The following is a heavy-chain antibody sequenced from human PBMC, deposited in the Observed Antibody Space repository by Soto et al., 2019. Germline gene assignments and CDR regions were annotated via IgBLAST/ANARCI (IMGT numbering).Heavy chain of an antibody. Sequence: ASVKVSCKASGVTFTSSSMQWVRQARGQRLEWIGWIVVGSGNTNYAQKFQERVTITRDMSTSTAYMELSSLRSEDTAVYYCATGVATDAFDYWGQGTLVTISS. V-gene: IGHV1-58*02. CDR3: ATGVATDAFDY. D-gene: IGHD5-12*01. CDR2: IVVGSGNT. J-gene: IGHJ4*02. CDR1: GVTFTSSS.